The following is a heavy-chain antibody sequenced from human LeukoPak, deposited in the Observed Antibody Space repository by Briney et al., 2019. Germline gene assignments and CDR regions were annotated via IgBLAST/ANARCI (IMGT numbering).Heavy chain of an antibody. V-gene: IGHV4-59*01. J-gene: IGHJ4*02. CDR1: GGSISSYY. CDR2: IYYSVST. D-gene: IGHD3-10*01. CDR3: AGYTSGRFFFHF. Sequence: SETLSLTCTVSGGSISSYYWSWIRQPPGKGLEWIGYIYYSVSTNYNPSLKSRVTISLDTSKNQFSLKLSSVTAADTAMYYCAGYTSGRFFFHFWGQGALVAVSS.